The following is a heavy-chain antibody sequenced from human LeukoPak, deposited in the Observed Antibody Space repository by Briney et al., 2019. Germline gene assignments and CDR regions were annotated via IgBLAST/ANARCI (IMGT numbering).Heavy chain of an antibody. CDR1: GFTLSSYW. CDR3: VRDPFFSVP. CDR2: IKEDGREK. V-gene: IGHV3-7*01. D-gene: IGHD2/OR15-2a*01. J-gene: IGHJ5*02. Sequence: GGSLKLSCAASGFTLSSYWMSWVRQAPGKGLEWVANIKEDGREKYYVDSVKGRFTISRDNGKNSLYLQMNSLRVDDTALYYCVRDPFFSVPWGQGTLVTVSS.